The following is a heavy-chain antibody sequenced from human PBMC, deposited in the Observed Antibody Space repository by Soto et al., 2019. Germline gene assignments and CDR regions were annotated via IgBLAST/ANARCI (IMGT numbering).Heavy chain of an antibody. D-gene: IGHD3-10*01. CDR2: ISTYNGNT. Sequence: QVQLVQSGAEEKKPGASVKVSCKASGYTFTSYGISWVRQAPGQGLEWMGWISTYNGNTKYAQKLQGRXXMXTXXTTSTEYMELRSLRSDDTAVFYCAREMVRGVGSDYWGQGTLVTVSS. CDR3: AREMVRGVGSDY. CDR1: GYTFTSYG. V-gene: IGHV1-18*01. J-gene: IGHJ4*02.